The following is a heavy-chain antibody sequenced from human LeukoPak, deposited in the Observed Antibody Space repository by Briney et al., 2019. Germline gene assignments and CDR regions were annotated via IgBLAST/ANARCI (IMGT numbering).Heavy chain of an antibody. CDR3: ARADDQGYYFDY. CDR2: IISSSSYI. V-gene: IGHV3-21*01. Sequence: GSLRLSCAASGFTFSSYSMNWVRQAPGKGLEWVSSIISSSSYIYYADSVKGRFTISRDNAKNSLYLQMNSLRAEDTAVYYCARADDQGYYFDYWGQGTLVTVSS. J-gene: IGHJ4*02. CDR1: GFTFSSYS.